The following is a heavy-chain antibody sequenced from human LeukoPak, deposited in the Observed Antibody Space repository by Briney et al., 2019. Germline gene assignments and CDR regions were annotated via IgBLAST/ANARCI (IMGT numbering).Heavy chain of an antibody. CDR1: GYTFSTYA. D-gene: IGHD3-22*01. Sequence: ASVKVSCKASGYTFSTYAISWVRQAPGQGLEWMGWISAYTGNTRYTQNPQGRVIMTTDTSANTAYMEVRSLRSDDTAMYYCARDLGDDISGVGYFDYWGHGTLVTVSS. CDR3: ARDLGDDISGVGYFDY. CDR2: ISAYTGNT. J-gene: IGHJ4*01. V-gene: IGHV1-18*01.